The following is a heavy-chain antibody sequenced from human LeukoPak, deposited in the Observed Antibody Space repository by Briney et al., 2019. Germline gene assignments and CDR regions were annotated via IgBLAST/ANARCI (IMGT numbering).Heavy chain of an antibody. CDR2: TYYRSKWYN. D-gene: IGHD6-19*01. CDR3: ARDGYNSGWYQRLIYYFDY. V-gene: IGHV6-1*01. J-gene: IGHJ4*02. Sequence: SQTLSLTCAISGDSVSSNSAAWNWIRQSPSRGLEWLGRTYYRSKWYNDYAVAVKSRITINPDTSKNQFSLQLNSVTPEDTAVYYCARDGYNSGWYQRLIYYFDYWGQGTLVTVSS. CDR1: GDSVSSNSAA.